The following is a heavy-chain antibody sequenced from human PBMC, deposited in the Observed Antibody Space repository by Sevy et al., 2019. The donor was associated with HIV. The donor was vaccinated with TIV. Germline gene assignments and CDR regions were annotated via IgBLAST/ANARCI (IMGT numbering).Heavy chain of an antibody. CDR2: VTWNSGII. J-gene: IGHJ3*02. V-gene: IGHV3-9*01. CDR3: AKGVRQWMGDAIDI. D-gene: IGHD6-19*01. CDR1: GFTFDDYA. Sequence: GGYLRLSCAASGFTFDDYAIHCVRQAPGRGLEWVSGVTWNSGIIDYADSVKGRFTISRDNAKNSLYLQMNSLRAEHTALYYCAKGVRQWMGDAIDIWGQGTGVTVSS.